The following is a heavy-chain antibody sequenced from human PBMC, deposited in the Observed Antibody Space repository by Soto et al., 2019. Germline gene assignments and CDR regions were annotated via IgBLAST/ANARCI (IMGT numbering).Heavy chain of an antibody. V-gene: IGHV4-34*01. CDR3: ARARRNYYGSGSYYFAYYMDV. D-gene: IGHD3-10*01. J-gene: IGHJ6*03. CDR1: GGSFSGYY. Sequence: SETLCLTCAVYGGSFSGYYWSWIRQPPGKGLEWIGEINHSGSTNYNPSLKSRVTISVDTSKNQFSLKLSSVTAADTAVYYCARARRNYYGSGSYYFAYYMDVWGKGTTVTVSS. CDR2: INHSGST.